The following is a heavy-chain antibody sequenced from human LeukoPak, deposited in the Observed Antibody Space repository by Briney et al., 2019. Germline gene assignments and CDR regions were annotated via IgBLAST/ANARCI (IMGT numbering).Heavy chain of an antibody. J-gene: IGHJ4*02. CDR3: ARESPYCSSSTCYFDH. CDR2: MSDDGSNK. V-gene: IGHV3-30*04. Sequence: PGRSLRLSCAASGFTFSHFRMHWVRQAPGKGLEWVAVMSDDGSNKYCADSVKGRFTVSRDNSKNTPYLQMNSLRVEDTAVYYCARESPYCSSSTCYFDHWGQGTLVTVSS. D-gene: IGHD2-2*01. CDR1: GFTFSHFR.